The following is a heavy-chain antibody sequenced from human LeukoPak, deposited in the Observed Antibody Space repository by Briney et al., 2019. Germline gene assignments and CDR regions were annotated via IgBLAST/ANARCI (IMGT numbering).Heavy chain of an antibody. Sequence: PSETLSLTCTVSGGSISSSSYYWGWIRQPPGQGLVWIGSICYSGSTYYNPSLKSRVPISVDTSKNQFALKVDSVTAGDTAVYCCARRGVQEQTFDIWGQGTMVTVCS. CDR1: GGSISSSSYY. J-gene: IGHJ3*02. CDR2: ICYSGST. V-gene: IGHV4-39*01. D-gene: IGHD1/OR15-1a*01. CDR3: ARRGVQEQTFDI.